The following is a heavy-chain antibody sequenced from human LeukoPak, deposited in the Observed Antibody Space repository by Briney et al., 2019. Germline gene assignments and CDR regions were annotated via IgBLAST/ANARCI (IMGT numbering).Heavy chain of an antibody. CDR1: GYTFTGHY. V-gene: IGHV1-2*02. CDR2: INPNSGGT. J-gene: IGHJ3*02. Sequence: GASVKVSCTASGYTFTGHYMHWVRQAPGQGPEWVGWINPNSGGTNYAQKFQGRVTMTRDTSISTAYMELSGLRSDDTAVYYCARCSATHWIFDAFDIWGQGTMVTVSS. CDR3: ARCSATHWIFDAFDI. D-gene: IGHD1-1*01.